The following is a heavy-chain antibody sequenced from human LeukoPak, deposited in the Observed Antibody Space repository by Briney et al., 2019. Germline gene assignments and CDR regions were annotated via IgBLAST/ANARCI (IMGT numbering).Heavy chain of an antibody. CDR1: GFTFSSYS. V-gene: IGHV3-21*01. D-gene: IGHD2-15*01. CDR3: ARVYCSGGSCYSFLSDY. J-gene: IGHJ4*02. Sequence: GGSLRLSCAASGFTFSSYSMNWVRQAPGKGLEWVSSISSSSSYIYYADSAKGRFTISRDNAKNSLYLQMNSLRAEDTAVYYCARVYCSGGSCYSFLSDYWGQGTLVTVSS. CDR2: ISSSSSYI.